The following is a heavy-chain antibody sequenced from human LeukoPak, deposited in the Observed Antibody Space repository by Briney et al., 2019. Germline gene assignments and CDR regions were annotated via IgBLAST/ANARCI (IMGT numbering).Heavy chain of an antibody. D-gene: IGHD6-13*01. Sequence: GGSLRLSCAASGFTFSSYAMSWVRQAPGKGLEWVSAISGSGGSTYYADSVKGGFTIARENSKNTLYLQMNSLRAGDTAVYYCAKSGFLAAAGTVYWGQGTLVTVSS. J-gene: IGHJ4*02. V-gene: IGHV3-23*01. CDR1: GFTFSSYA. CDR2: ISGSGGST. CDR3: AKSGFLAAAGTVY.